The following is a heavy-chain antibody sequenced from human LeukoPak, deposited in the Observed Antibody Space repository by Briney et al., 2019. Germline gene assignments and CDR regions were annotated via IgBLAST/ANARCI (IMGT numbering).Heavy chain of an antibody. CDR1: GFTFSNAW. D-gene: IGHD3-22*01. Sequence: GGSLRLSCAASGFTFSNAWMNWVRQAPGKGLEWVGRIKSKTDGGTTDYAAPVKGRFTISRDDSKNTLYLQMNSLKTEDTAVYYCTTVGDFSYYDRGANYGMDVWGQGTTVTVSS. CDR3: TTVGDFSYYDRGANYGMDV. V-gene: IGHV3-15*07. J-gene: IGHJ6*02. CDR2: IKSKTDGGTT.